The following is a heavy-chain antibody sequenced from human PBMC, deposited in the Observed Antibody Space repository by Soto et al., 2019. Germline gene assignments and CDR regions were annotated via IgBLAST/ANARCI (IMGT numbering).Heavy chain of an antibody. CDR2: INHSGST. V-gene: IGHV4-34*01. J-gene: IGHJ6*02. D-gene: IGHD3-3*01. CDR1: GGSFSGYY. CDR3: ARDANDFWSGYYPAYGMDV. Sequence: SETLSLTCAVYGGSFSGYYWSWIRQPPGKGLEWIGEINHSGSTNYNPSLKSRVTISVDTSKNQFSLKLSSVTAADTAVYYCARDANDFWSGYYPAYGMDVWGQGTTVTVSS.